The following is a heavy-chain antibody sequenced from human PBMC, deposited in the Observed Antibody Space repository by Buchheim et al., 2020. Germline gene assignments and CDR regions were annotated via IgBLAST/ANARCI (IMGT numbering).Heavy chain of an antibody. J-gene: IGHJ4*02. CDR1: GYSFINYW. Sequence: EVQLVQSGAEVKKPGESLRISCKASGYSFINYWIIWLRQMPGKGLEWMGRIDPSDSYTSYSPSFQGHVTISNDKPISTAFLQWNSLKASDTAVYYCARHVRGYSYSPNSDYWGQGTL. D-gene: IGHD5-18*01. V-gene: IGHV5-10-1*01. CDR2: IDPSDSYT. CDR3: ARHVRGYSYSPNSDY.